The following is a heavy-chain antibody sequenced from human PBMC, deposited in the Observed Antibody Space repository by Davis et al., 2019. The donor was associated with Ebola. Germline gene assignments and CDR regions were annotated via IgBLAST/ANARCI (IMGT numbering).Heavy chain of an antibody. CDR2: ILYDGNNK. CDR3: ASLRSSGYYGSSDY. Sequence: GGSLRLSCAASGFTFSTYPMHWVRQAPGKGLEWLGVILYDGNNKYYADSVKGRFTISRDNSKNTLYLQMNSLRPEDTAVYYCASLRSSGYYGSSDYWGQGTLVTVSS. J-gene: IGHJ4*02. D-gene: IGHD3-22*01. V-gene: IGHV3-30-3*01. CDR1: GFTFSTYP.